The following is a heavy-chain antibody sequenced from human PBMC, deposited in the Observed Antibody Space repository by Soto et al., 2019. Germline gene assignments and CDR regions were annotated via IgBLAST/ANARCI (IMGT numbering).Heavy chain of an antibody. V-gene: IGHV3-33*01. D-gene: IGHD3-3*01. CDR1: GFPFSSYG. Sequence: GGSLRLSCAVSGFPFSSYGMHWVRQAPGKGLEWVAVIWYDGSNKYYADSVKGRFTISRDNSKNTLYLQMNSLRAEDTAVYYCARDGGNYDFWSGYYMGELYYFDYWGQGTLVTVSS. J-gene: IGHJ4*02. CDR2: IWYDGSNK. CDR3: ARDGGNYDFWSGYYMGELYYFDY.